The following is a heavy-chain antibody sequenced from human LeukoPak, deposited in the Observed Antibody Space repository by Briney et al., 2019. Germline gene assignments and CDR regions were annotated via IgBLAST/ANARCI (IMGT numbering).Heavy chain of an antibody. CDR3: AGYSYGVRPS. CDR2: TYYRPKWYN. CDR1: GDSVSSNSAA. D-gene: IGHD5-18*01. Sequence: SQTPSLTCVISGDSVSSNSAAWNWIRQSPSRGLEWLGRTYYRPKWYNDYAVSVKSRITINPDTSKNQFSLHLNSVTPEDTAVYYCAGYSYGVRPSWGQGTLVTVSS. V-gene: IGHV6-1*01. J-gene: IGHJ5*02.